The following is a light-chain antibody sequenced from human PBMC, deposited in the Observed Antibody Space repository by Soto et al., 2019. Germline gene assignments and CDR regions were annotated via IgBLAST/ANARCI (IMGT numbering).Light chain of an antibody. CDR3: HQYNTWPLT. Sequence: EIVMTQSQVTLSVSPGERATLSCRASQTIRSDLAWYQQKPGQAPRLLISDASTRATSIPARFNGSGSGTEFTLAISSLQSEDFAIYYCHQYNTWPLTFGGGTKVDIK. J-gene: IGKJ4*01. CDR2: DAS. CDR1: QTIRSD. V-gene: IGKV3-15*01.